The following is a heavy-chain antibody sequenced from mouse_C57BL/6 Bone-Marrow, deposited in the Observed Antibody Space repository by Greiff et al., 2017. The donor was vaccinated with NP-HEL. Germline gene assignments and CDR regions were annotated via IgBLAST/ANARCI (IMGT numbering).Heavy chain of an antibody. CDR1: GYTFTGYW. CDR3: ARGGITTVVASYYYAIDY. J-gene: IGHJ4*01. Sequence: QVQLQQSGAELMKPGASVKLSCKATGYTFTGYWIEWVKQRPGHGLEWIGEILPGSGSTNYNEKFKGKATFTADTSSNTAYMQLSSLTTEDSAIYYCARGGITTVVASYYYAIDYWGQGTSVTVSS. CDR2: ILPGSGST. D-gene: IGHD1-1*01. V-gene: IGHV1-9*01.